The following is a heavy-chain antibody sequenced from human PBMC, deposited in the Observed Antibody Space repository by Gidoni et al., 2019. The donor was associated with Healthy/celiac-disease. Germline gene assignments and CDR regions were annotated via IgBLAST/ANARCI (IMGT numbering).Heavy chain of an antibody. CDR1: GFPFADYA. CDR3: AKDIGGGYDGGFDY. J-gene: IGHJ4*02. V-gene: IGHV3-9*01. Sequence: EVQLVESGGGLVQPGRSLRLSCAASGFPFADYAMHWVRQAPGKGLEWVAGISWNSGSIGYADSVKGRFTISRDNAKNSLYLQMNSLRAEDTALYYCAKDIGGGYDGGFDYWGQGTLVTVSS. CDR2: ISWNSGSI. D-gene: IGHD5-12*01.